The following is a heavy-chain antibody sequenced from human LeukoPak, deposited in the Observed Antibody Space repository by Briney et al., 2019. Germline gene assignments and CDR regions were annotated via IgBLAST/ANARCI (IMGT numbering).Heavy chain of an antibody. J-gene: IGHJ5*02. CDR1: GYTFSSYG. CDR3: ARTSIAARDSEFDP. D-gene: IGHD6-6*01. V-gene: IGHV1-18*01. CDR2: ISAYNGNT. Sequence: GASVKVSCKASGYTFSSYGISWVRQAPGHGLEWMGWISAYNGNTNYAQKLQGRVTMTTDTSTTTAYMELRSPRSDDTAVYYCARTSIAARDSEFDPWGQGTLVTVSS.